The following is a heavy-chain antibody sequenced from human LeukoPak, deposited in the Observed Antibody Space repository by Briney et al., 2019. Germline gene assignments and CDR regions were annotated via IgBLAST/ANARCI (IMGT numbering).Heavy chain of an antibody. CDR2: ISAYNGNT. CDR3: ARPDDYVWGSHRWPWFDP. D-gene: IGHD3-16*02. Sequence: GASVKVSCKASGYTFTSYGISWVRQAPGQGLEWMGWISAYNGNTNYAQKLQGRVTMTTDTSTSTAYMELRSLRSDDTAVYYCARPDDYVWGSHRWPWFDPWGQGTLVTVSS. V-gene: IGHV1-18*01. J-gene: IGHJ5*02. CDR1: GYTFTSYG.